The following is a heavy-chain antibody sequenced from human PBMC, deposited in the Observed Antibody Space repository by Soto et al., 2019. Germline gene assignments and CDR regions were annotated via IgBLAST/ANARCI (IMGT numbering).Heavy chain of an antibody. D-gene: IGHD5-18*01. CDR2: IWYDGSNK. V-gene: IGHV3-33*01. Sequence: GGSLRLSCAASGFTFSSYGMHWVRQAPGKGLEWVAVIWYDGSNKYYADSVKGRFTISRDNSKNTLYLQMNSLRGEDTAVYYCARGTGRGYSYGYFDYWGQGTLVTVSS. CDR3: ARGTGRGYSYGYFDY. CDR1: GFTFSSYG. J-gene: IGHJ4*02.